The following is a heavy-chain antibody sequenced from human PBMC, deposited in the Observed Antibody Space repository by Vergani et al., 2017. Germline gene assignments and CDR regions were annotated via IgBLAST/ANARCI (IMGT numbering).Heavy chain of an antibody. Sequence: EVQLVESGGGLVQPGGSLRLSCAASGFTFSSYAMHWGRQAPGKGMEYVSAISSNGGSTYYANSVKGRFTISRDNSKNTLYLQQGSLRAEDMAVYYCARDVYFDYWGQGTLVTVSS. CDR3: ARDVYFDY. CDR1: GFTFSSYA. CDR2: ISSNGGST. V-gene: IGHV3-64*01. J-gene: IGHJ4*02.